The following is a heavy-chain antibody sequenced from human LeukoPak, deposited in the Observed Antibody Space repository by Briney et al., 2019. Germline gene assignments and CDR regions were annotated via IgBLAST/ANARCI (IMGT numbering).Heavy chain of an antibody. V-gene: IGHV3-23*01. CDR2: FSGSVVTP. CDR1: GFTFNKYA. CDR3: AKDRTSGSYFDY. D-gene: IGHD1-26*01. Sequence: PGGSLRLSCAASGFTFNKYAMNWVRLAPGEGVEWVSTFSGSVVTPYTPASLKAHFTISKDNSKNTCYLQMSSLRAEDTALYYCAKDRTSGSYFDYCGQGTLVTVSS. J-gene: IGHJ4*02.